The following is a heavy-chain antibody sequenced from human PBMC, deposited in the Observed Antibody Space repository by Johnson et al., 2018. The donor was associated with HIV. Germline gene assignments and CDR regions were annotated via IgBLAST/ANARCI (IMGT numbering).Heavy chain of an antibody. D-gene: IGHD2-2*01. CDR3: AKDGAMAFDI. CDR1: GLTFSNYP. V-gene: IGHV3-64*04. Sequence: QVQLVESGGGLVQPGRSLRLSCVASGLTFSNYPMHWVRQAPGRGLEYVSRVTNNGDSTYYVNAVKGRFTISRDNSKNTLYLQMNSLRAEDTAVYYCAKDGAMAFDIWGQGTMVTVSS. CDR2: VTNNGDST. J-gene: IGHJ3*02.